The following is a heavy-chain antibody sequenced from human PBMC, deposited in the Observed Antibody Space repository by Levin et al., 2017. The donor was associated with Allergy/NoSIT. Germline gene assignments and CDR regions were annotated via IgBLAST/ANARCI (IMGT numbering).Heavy chain of an antibody. CDR1: GGSISSGSYY. CDR3: ARAEVGSEH. D-gene: IGHD3-10*01. J-gene: IGHJ4*02. V-gene: IGHV4-61*02. Sequence: SETLSLTCKVSGGSISSGSYYWSWIRQPAAKGLEWIGRIYSSGSANYNPSLKSRVTISVDTSKTQFSLKLSSVTAADTAVYYCARAEVGSEHWGQGTLVTVSS. CDR2: IYSSGSA.